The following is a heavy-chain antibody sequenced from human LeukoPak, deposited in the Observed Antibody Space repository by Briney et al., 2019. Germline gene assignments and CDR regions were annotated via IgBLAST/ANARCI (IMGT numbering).Heavy chain of an antibody. J-gene: IGHJ5*02. CDR3: ARGGSSQT. CDR1: GFTFSSYA. D-gene: IGHD6-13*01. Sequence: GGSLRLSCAASGFTFSSYAMHWVRQAPGKGLEWVAVISYDGSNKYYADSVKGRFTISRDNSKNTLYLQMNSLGAEDTAVYYCARGGSSQTWGQGTLVTVSS. V-gene: IGHV3-30-3*01. CDR2: ISYDGSNK.